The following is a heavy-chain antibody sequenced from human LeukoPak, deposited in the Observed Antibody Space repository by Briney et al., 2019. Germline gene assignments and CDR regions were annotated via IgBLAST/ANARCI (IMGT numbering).Heavy chain of an antibody. CDR1: DGSISSYY. Sequence: SETLSLTCTVSDGSISSYYWSWIRQPPGKGLEWIGYIYTSGSTNYNPSLKSRVTISVDTSKNQFSLKLSSVTAADTAVYYCARHIWDDHGGLDYWGQGTLVTVSS. CDR2: IYTSGST. CDR3: ARHIWDDHGGLDY. V-gene: IGHV4-4*09. J-gene: IGHJ4*02. D-gene: IGHD4-23*01.